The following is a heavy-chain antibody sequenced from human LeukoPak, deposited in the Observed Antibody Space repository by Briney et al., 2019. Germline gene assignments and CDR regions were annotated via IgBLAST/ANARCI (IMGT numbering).Heavy chain of an antibody. J-gene: IGHJ4*02. CDR1: GGSISSSSYY. CDR2: IYYSGRA. V-gene: IGHV4-39*01. Sequence: PAETLSLTCTVSGGSISSSSYYWGWVRQPPGKGLEWIGSIYYSGRAYYNPSLKSRVTISVDTSKNQFSLKLSSVTAADTAVYYCARQRTRLYYDILTGYYGDDFDYWGQGTLVTVSS. D-gene: IGHD3-9*01. CDR3: ARQRTRLYYDILTGYYGDDFDY.